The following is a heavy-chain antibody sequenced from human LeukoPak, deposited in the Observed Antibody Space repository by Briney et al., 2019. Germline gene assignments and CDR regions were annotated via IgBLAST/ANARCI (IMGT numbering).Heavy chain of an antibody. CDR2: MNPNSGNT. D-gene: IGHD6-19*01. CDR3: ARGVQGLAYYYYYGMDV. Sequence: ASVKVSCKSSGHTFTSYDINWVRQATGQGLEWMGWMNPNSGNTGYAQKFQGRVTMTRNTSISTAYMELSRLRSEDTAVYYCARGVQGLAYYYYYGMDVWGQGTTVTVSS. CDR1: GHTFTSYD. J-gene: IGHJ6*02. V-gene: IGHV1-8*01.